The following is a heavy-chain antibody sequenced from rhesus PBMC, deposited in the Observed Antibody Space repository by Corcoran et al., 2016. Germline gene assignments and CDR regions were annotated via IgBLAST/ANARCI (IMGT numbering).Heavy chain of an antibody. Sequence: QVQLQQWGEGLVKPSETLSLTCAVYGGSISGSYYWSWIRQAPGKGLGWIGKIEGNSAYTNHPPPPSNRVPISKDTANHQCSLKLSSVTAADTAVSYCAGVTYYEDDYGYYYPEDDWGQGVLVTVSS. D-gene: IGHD3-9*01. CDR1: GGSISGSYY. CDR2: IEGNSAYT. J-gene: IGHJ4*01. CDR3: AGVTYYEDDYGYYYPEDD. V-gene: IGHV4-73*01.